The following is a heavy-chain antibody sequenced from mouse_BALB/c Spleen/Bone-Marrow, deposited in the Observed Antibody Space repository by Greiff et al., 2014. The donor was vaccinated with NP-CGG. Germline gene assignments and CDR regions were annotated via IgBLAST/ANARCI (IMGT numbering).Heavy chain of an antibody. J-gene: IGHJ3*01. CDR2: IDPANVNT. Sequence: VQLQQSGAELVKPGASVKLSCTASGFNIKNTYIHWVKQRPEQGLEWIGRIDPANVNTKYDPKFQGKATITADTSSNTAYLQPGSLTSEDTAVYYCATYYYGSSLFAYWGQGTLVTVFA. CDR3: ATYYYGSSLFAY. V-gene: IGHV14-3*02. CDR1: GFNIKNTY. D-gene: IGHD1-1*01.